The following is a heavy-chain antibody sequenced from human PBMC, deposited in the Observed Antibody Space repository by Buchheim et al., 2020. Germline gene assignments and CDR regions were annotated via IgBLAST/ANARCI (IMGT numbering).Heavy chain of an antibody. V-gene: IGHV3-23*01. CDR2: ILGSGSST. Sequence: EVQLLESGGGLVQPGGSLRPSCAASGFTFSSYAMSWVRQAPGKGLEWVSAILGSGSSTYYADSVKGRFIISRDNSKNTLYLQMNSLRVEDTAVYYCTKAHDTSGYYPFVYGGQGTL. J-gene: IGHJ4*02. CDR3: TKAHDTSGYYPFVY. CDR1: GFTFSSYA. D-gene: IGHD3-22*01.